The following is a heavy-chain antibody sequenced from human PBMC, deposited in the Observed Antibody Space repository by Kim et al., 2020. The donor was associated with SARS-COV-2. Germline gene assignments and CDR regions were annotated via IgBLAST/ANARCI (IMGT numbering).Heavy chain of an antibody. V-gene: IGHV4-59*08. CDR3: ATYTTSSLEFDF. D-gene: IGHD2-2*02. CDR2: IYYTGST. CDR1: GGSIYTYY. J-gene: IGHJ4*02. Sequence: SETLSLTCTVSGGSIYTYYCSWIRQPPGKGLEWIGFIYYTGSTNNNPSLESRVTMSLDTSKNQFSLRLSSVTAADTAVYYCATYTTSSLEFDFWGRGTL.